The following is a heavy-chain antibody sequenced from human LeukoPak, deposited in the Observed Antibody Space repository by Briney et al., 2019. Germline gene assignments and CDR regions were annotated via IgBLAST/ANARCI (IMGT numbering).Heavy chain of an antibody. CDR1: GGSVSSGDYY. V-gene: IGHV4-30-4*08. CDR3: ARDDLTGVFDL. J-gene: IGHJ4*02. Sequence: SETLSLTCTVSGGSVSSGDYYWSWIRQHPGKGLEWIGYIYSSGTTYYNPSLKSRLIISVDTSKNQFSLKLSSVTAADTAVYFCARDDLTGVFDLWGQGTLVTVSS. CDR2: IYSSGTT. D-gene: IGHD7-27*01.